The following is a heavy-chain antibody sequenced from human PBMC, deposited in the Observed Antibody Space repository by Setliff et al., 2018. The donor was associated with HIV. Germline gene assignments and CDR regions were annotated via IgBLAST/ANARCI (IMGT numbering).Heavy chain of an antibody. CDR1: GGSISTYY. CDR2: IYPSGST. Sequence: PSETLSLTCIVSGGSISTYYWSWIRQPAGEGLEWIGRIYPSGSTNYNPSLRSRVTLSVDTSKNHFSLKLTSVTAADTAVYYCARHPRHYNILTGYRYYYMDVWGKGTTVTVS. CDR3: ARHPRHYNILTGYRYYYMDV. J-gene: IGHJ6*03. V-gene: IGHV4-4*07. D-gene: IGHD3-9*01.